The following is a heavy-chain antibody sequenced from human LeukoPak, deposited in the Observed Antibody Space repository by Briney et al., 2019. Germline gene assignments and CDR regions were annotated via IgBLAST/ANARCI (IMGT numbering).Heavy chain of an antibody. CDR1: GGSISSSSYY. CDR2: IYYSGST. J-gene: IGHJ4*02. CDR3: ARHRGPYHDFWSGSVFGY. V-gene: IGHV4-39*01. D-gene: IGHD3-3*01. Sequence: SETLSLTCTVSGGSISSSSYYWGWIRQPPGKGLEWIGSIYYSGSTYYNPSLKSRVTISVDTSKNQFSLKLSSVTAADTAVYYCARHRGPYHDFWSGSVFGYWGQGTLVTVSS.